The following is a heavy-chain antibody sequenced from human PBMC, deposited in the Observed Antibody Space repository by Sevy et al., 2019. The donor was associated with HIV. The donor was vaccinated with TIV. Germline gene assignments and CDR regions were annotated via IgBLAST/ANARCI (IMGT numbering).Heavy chain of an antibody. CDR2: IWYDGSNK. D-gene: IGHD6-6*01. CDR3: ARGLAALPGYYYGMDV. J-gene: IGHJ6*02. CDR1: GFTFSSYG. V-gene: IGHV3-33*01. Sequence: GGSLRLSCAASGFTFSSYGMHWVRQAPAKGLEWVAVIWYDGSNKYYADSVKGRVTISRDNSKNTLFLQMNSLRDEDTAFYYCARGLAALPGYYYGMDVWGQGTTVTVSS.